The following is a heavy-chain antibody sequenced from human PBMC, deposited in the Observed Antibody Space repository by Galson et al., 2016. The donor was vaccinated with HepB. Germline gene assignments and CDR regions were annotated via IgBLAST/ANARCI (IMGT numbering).Heavy chain of an antibody. CDR3: ATWGFTLGVDH. D-gene: IGHD3-16*01. CDR1: GFTFRSYG. Sequence: SLRLSCAGSGFTFRSYGIHWVRQAPGKGLEWVSGISWDGTNKDYADSLKGRFTISRDNSKHTLYLQMNSLRTEDTSMYYGATWGFTLGVDHWGQGILVTVSS. V-gene: IGHV3-30*03. CDR2: ISWDGTNK. J-gene: IGHJ4*02.